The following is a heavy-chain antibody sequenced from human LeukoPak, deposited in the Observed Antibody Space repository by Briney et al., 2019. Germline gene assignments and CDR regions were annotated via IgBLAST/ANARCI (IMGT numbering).Heavy chain of an antibody. Sequence: SETLSLTCTISGGSISSSSYYWSWIRQPPGKGLEWIGYIYYSGSTNYNPSLKSRVTISVDTSKNQFSLKLSSVTAADTAVYYCARDGWELRHNAFDIWGQGTMVTVSS. CDR2: IYYSGST. V-gene: IGHV4-61*01. J-gene: IGHJ3*02. D-gene: IGHD1-26*01. CDR3: ARDGWELRHNAFDI. CDR1: GGSISSSSYY.